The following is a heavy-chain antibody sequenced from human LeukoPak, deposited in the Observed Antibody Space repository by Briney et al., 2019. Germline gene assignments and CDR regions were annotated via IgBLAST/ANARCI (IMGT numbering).Heavy chain of an antibody. CDR3: ARHSIASDGARLFVY. CDR1: GGSITSYY. Sequence: PAETLSLTCTVSGGSITSYYWAWLRQPPGKGLEWIGYLYYSGYSNYNPSLKSRVSMSVDTSKNQFSLKLTSVTAADTAVYYCARHSIASDGARLFVYWGWGTLVTVSS. CDR2: LYYSGYS. D-gene: IGHD2-21*01. J-gene: IGHJ4*02. V-gene: IGHV4-59*08.